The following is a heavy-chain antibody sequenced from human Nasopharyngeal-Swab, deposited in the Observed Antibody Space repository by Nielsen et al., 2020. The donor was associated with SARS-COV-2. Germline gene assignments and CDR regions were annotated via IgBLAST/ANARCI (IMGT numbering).Heavy chain of an antibody. V-gene: IGHV4-34*01. CDR2: INHSGST. CDR3: ARVFWFPCYMDV. J-gene: IGHJ6*03. D-gene: IGHD3-3*01. Sequence: WIRQPPGKGLEWIGEINHSGSTNYNPSLKSRVTISVDTSKNQFSLKLSSVTAADTAVYYCARVFWFPCYMDVWGKGTTVTVSS.